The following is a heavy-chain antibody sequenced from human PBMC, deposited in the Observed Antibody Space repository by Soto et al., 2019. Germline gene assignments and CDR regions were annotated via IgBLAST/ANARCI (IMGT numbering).Heavy chain of an antibody. CDR1: GGTFSSYA. CDR2: IIPIFGTA. V-gene: IGHV1-69*13. CDR3: ATLGAAYSYGINFDY. J-gene: IGHJ4*02. D-gene: IGHD5-18*01. Sequence: SVKVSCKASGGTFSSYAISWVRQAPGQGFEWMGGIIPIFGTANYAQKFQGRVTITADESTSTAYMELSSLRSEDTAVYYCATLGAAYSYGINFDYWGRGTLVTVSS.